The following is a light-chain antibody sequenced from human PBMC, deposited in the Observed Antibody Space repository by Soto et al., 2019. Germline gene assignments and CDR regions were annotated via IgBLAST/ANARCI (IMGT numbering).Light chain of an antibody. CDR1: QGISNY. Sequence: DIHLTQSPSFLSASVGDRVTITCRASQGISNYLAWYQQKPGKVPKLLIYAASTLQSGVPSRFSGSGSGTHFTFTISSLQPEDTATYYCQQYDILPLTFGPGTKVDIK. CDR3: QQYDILPLT. V-gene: IGKV1-27*01. J-gene: IGKJ3*01. CDR2: AAS.